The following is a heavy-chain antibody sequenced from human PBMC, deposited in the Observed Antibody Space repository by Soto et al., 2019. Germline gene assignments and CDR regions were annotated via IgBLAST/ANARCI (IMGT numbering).Heavy chain of an antibody. CDR3: AKDGDTNIVGNYFDY. CDR1: GFTFNNYA. CDR2: ISGSGGFT. Sequence: EVQLLESGGGLVQPGGSLRLSCAASGFTFNNYAMNWVRQAPGKGLEWVSAISGSGGFTYSADSVKGRFTISRDNSKNTLFLQMNSLRAEDTAVFYCAKDGDTNIVGNYFDYWGQGTLVTVSS. V-gene: IGHV3-23*01. J-gene: IGHJ4*02. D-gene: IGHD5-12*01.